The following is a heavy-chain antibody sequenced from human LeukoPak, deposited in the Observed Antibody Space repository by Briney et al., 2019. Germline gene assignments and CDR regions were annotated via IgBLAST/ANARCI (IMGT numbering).Heavy chain of an antibody. CDR3: ARHRGPAGPSY. Sequence: SETLSLTCTVSGGSLSTFYWSWIRQPQGRGLEWIGYIYYRGSTTYNPSLKSRVTISVDTSKNQFSLNLTSVTAADTAVYYCARHRGPAGPSYWGQGILITVSS. CDR2: IYYRGST. J-gene: IGHJ4*02. CDR1: GGSLSTFY. D-gene: IGHD6-6*01. V-gene: IGHV4-59*01.